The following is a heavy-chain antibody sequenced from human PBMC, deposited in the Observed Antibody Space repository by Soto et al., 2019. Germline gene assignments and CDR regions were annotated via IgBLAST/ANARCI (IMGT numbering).Heavy chain of an antibody. D-gene: IGHD2-15*01. CDR2: IYYSGST. V-gene: IGHV4-31*03. CDR1: GGSISSGGYY. Sequence: QVQLQESGPGLVKPSQTLSLTCTVSGGSISSGGYYWSWIRQHPGKGLEWIGYIYYSGSTYYNPPPKSGFTIPVEPSKNLFSLKLSSVAPADPAVYYCASPPIAWGQGPTATVSS. CDR3: ASPPIA. J-gene: IGHJ6*02.